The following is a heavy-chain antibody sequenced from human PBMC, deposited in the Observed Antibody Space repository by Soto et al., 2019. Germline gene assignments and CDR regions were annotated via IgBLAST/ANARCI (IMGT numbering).Heavy chain of an antibody. Sequence: SETLSLTCAVYGGSFSAYYWSWIRQPPGKGLEWIGEINHNGSTSYNPSLKSRVTISVDTSKNQFSLQLSSVTAADTAVYYCARGLLGLEYCSSTSCYLRPRSGGFWFDPWGQGTPVTVSS. CDR1: GGSFSAYY. D-gene: IGHD2-2*01. J-gene: IGHJ5*02. CDR2: INHNGST. CDR3: ARGLLGLEYCSSTSCYLRPRSGGFWFDP. V-gene: IGHV4-34*01.